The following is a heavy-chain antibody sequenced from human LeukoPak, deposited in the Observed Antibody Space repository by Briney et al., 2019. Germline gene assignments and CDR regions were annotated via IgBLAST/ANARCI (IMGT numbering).Heavy chain of an antibody. CDR1: GFTFSSYS. CDR2: ISSSSSYI. J-gene: IGHJ4*02. Sequence: GGSLRLSCAASGFTFSSYSMNWVRQAPGKGLEWVSSISSSSSYIYYADSVKGRFTISRDNAKNSLYLQMNSLRAEDTAVYYCASPILTGYVPDYWGQGTLVTVSS. V-gene: IGHV3-21*01. CDR3: ASPILTGYVPDY. D-gene: IGHD3-9*01.